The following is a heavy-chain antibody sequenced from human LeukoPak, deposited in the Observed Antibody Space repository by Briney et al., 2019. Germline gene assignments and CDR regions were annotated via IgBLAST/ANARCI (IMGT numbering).Heavy chain of an antibody. CDR2: ISYDESNK. J-gene: IGHJ5*02. CDR1: GFTFSSYG. D-gene: IGHD3-22*01. CDR3: AKDWDDYDSSGYYGPWFDP. Sequence: GGSLRLSCAASGFTFSSYGMHWVRQAPGKGLEWVAVISYDESNKYYADSVKGRFTISRDNSKNTLYLQMNSLRAEDTAVYYCAKDWDDYDSSGYYGPWFDPWGQGTLVTVSS. V-gene: IGHV3-30*18.